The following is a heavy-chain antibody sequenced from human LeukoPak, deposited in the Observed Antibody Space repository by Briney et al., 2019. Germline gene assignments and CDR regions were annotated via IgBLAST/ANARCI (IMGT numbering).Heavy chain of an antibody. Sequence: PGGSLRLSCAASGFTFSDYYMSWIRKAPGKGLEWVSYISSSGSTIYYADSVKGRFTISRDNAKNSLYLQMNSLRAEDTAVYYCARDRSMIVLGYFDYWGQGTLVTVSS. CDR3: ARDRSMIVLGYFDY. CDR2: ISSSGSTI. D-gene: IGHD3-22*01. CDR1: GFTFSDYY. V-gene: IGHV3-11*01. J-gene: IGHJ4*02.